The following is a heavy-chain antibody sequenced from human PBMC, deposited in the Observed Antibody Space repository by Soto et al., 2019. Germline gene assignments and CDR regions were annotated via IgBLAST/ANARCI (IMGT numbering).Heavy chain of an antibody. CDR1: GYSFTSYW. D-gene: IGHD3-3*01. CDR2: IYPGDSDT. CDR3: ARVVYDFWSGYSFENYYYYYYMDV. J-gene: IGHJ6*03. Sequence: PGESLKISCKGSGYSFTSYWIGWVRQMPGKGLEWMGIIYPGDSDTRYSPSFQGQVTISADKSISTAYLQWSSLRAEDTAVYYCARVVYDFWSGYSFENYYYYYYMDVWGKGTTVTVSS. V-gene: IGHV5-51*01.